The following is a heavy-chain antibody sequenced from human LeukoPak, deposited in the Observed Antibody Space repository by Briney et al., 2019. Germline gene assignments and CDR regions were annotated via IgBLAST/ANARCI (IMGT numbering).Heavy chain of an antibody. CDR3: ARDPPYCGGDCWFDP. CDR1: GFTFSSYS. D-gene: IGHD2-21*01. V-gene: IGHV3-21*01. Sequence: PGGSLRLYCAASGFTFSSYSMNWVRQAPGKGLEWVSSISSSSSYIYYADSVKGRFTISRDNAKNSLYLQMNSLRAEDTAVYYCARDPPYCGGDCWFDPWGQGTLVTVSS. J-gene: IGHJ5*02. CDR2: ISSSSSYI.